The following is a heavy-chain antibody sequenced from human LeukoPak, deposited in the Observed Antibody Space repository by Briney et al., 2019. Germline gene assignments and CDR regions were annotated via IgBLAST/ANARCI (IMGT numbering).Heavy chain of an antibody. CDR1: GFTFSDYY. V-gene: IGHV4-59*08. CDR3: ARLPDYYGSGSDS. CDR2: IYYSGST. D-gene: IGHD3-10*01. J-gene: IGHJ4*02. Sequence: GSLRLSCAASGFTFSDYYMSWIRQPPGKGLEWIGYIYYSGSTNYNPSLKSRVTISVDTSKNQFSLKLSSVTAADTAVYYCARLPDYYGSGSDSWGQGTLVTVSS.